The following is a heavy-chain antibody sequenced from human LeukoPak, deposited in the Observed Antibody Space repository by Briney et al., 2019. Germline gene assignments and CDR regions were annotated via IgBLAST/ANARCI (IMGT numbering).Heavy chain of an antibody. J-gene: IGHJ4*02. D-gene: IGHD2-8*02. CDR2: IYPNSGGT. V-gene: IGHV1-2*02. Sequence: ASVKVSCKASGYTFTGYYIHWVRQAPGQGLEWMGWIYPNSGGTNYAQKFQGRVTMTRDTSISTAYMELSRLRFDDTAVYYCARADLVAPLDYWGQGTLVTVSS. CDR3: ARADLVAPLDY. CDR1: GYTFTGYY.